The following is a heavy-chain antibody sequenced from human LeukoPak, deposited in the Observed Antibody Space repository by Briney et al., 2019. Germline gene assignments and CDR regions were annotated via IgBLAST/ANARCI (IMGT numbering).Heavy chain of an antibody. V-gene: IGHV4-4*02. CDR1: GASISSGNW. Sequence: SGTLSLTCTVSGASISSGNWWTLVRPPPGKGVGGIGKIYHSGSTNYNPALKSRVTISLDKSNNKFSLRLTSVTAADTAVYYCAPRDFCINTDCLYWGQGSLVTVSS. CDR2: IYHSGST. D-gene: IGHD3-3*01. CDR3: APRDFCINTDCLY. J-gene: IGHJ4*02.